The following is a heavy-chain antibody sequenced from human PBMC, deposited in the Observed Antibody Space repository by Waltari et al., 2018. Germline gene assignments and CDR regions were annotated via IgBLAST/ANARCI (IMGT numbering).Heavy chain of an antibody. J-gene: IGHJ4*02. CDR3: ARATYPNQSWGY. CDR1: GFTFSSYS. Sequence: EVQLVESGGGLVKPGGSLRLSCAASGFTFSSYSMNWVRQAPGKGLEWVSSISSSSSYIYYADSVKGRFTISRDNAKNSLYLQMNSLRAEDTAVYYCARATYPNQSWGYWGQGTLVTVSS. D-gene: IGHD6-13*01. V-gene: IGHV3-21*01. CDR2: ISSSSSYI.